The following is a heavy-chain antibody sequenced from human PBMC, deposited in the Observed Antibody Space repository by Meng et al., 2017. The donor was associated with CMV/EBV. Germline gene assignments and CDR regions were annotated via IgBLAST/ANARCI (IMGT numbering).Heavy chain of an antibody. CDR2: IYTSGST. V-gene: IGHV4-4*07. D-gene: IGHD2-2*01. CDR1: GGSISSYY. Sequence: GRLQEPGQGLVKPPAPLSLTCTVSGGSISSYYWSWIRQPAGKGLEWIGRIYTSGSTNYNPSLKSRVTMSVDTSKNQFSLKLSSVTAADTAVYYCARDLMNCSSTSCANWFDPWGQGTLVTVSS. CDR3: ARDLMNCSSTSCANWFDP. J-gene: IGHJ5*02.